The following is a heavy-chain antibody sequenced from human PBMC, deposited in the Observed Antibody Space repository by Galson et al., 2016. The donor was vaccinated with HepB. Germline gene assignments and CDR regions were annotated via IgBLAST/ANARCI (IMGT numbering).Heavy chain of an antibody. CDR3: TTGGSGTSFY. Sequence: SLRLSCAASGFTFSKTWMSWVRQAPGKGLEWLGRIKSKTDDGTTDYAAPVKGRFTISRHDSQNTLYLQMNSLKTEDTAIYYCTTGGSGTSFYWGQGPLVIVSS. D-gene: IGHD3-10*01. CDR2: IKSKTDDGTT. J-gene: IGHJ4*02. V-gene: IGHV3-15*01. CDR1: GFTFSKTW.